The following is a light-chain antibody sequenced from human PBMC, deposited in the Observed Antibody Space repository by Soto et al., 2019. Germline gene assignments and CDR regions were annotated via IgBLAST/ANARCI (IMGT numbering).Light chain of an antibody. CDR3: ATWDDSFRGL. CDR1: KNDIGVYDF. V-gene: IGLV2-8*01. CDR2: EVV. Sequence: QSALTQPPSASGSPGQSVTISCTGTKNDIGVYDFVSWYQHHPGKAPRLIIYEVVQRPSGVPDRFSGSKSGNTASLTVSGLQAADEADYYCATWDDSFRGLFGGGTKVTVL. J-gene: IGLJ3*02.